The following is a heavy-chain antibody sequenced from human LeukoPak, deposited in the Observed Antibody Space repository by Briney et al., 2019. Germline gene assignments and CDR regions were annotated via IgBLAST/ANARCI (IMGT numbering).Heavy chain of an antibody. V-gene: IGHV3-7*01. Sequence: GGSLRLSCAASGFTFSSYWMSWVRQAPGKGLEWVANIKQDGSEKYYVDSVKGRFTISRDNAKNSLYLQMNSLRAEDTAVYYCARDSRYDFWSGPYDYWGQGTLVTVSS. CDR2: IKQDGSEK. CDR1: GFTFSSYW. CDR3: ARDSRYDFWSGPYDY. J-gene: IGHJ4*02. D-gene: IGHD3-3*01.